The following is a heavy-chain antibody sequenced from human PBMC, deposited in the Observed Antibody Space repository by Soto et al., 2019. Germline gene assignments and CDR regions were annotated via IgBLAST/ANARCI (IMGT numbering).Heavy chain of an antibody. Sequence: PSETLSLTCTVSGGSIVSGDFCCVWIRQPPWKGLELIGNIYYSGSTYYNPSLRSRAIMSVDTSQNQFSLKLSSLTAADTAVYFCARADDFSDRFDYWGQGALVTVSS. CDR2: IYYSGST. V-gene: IGHV4-30-4*01. CDR1: GGSIVSGDFC. CDR3: ARADDFSDRFDY. D-gene: IGHD4-17*01. J-gene: IGHJ4*02.